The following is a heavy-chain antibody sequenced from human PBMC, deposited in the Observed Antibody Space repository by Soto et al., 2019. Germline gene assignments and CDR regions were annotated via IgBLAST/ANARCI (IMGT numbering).Heavy chain of an antibody. V-gene: IGHV4-59*08. Sequence: QVQLQESGPGILKPSETLSLTCTVSGDSMDRDCWTWIRQSPGKGLEWIGYIHSTGSTNYNPSLMTRVTLSLDTSKIPFSLNLSSMAAADSGGYYCARYIIWFGEFTLDSWGQGALVTVSS. CDR1: GDSMDRDC. D-gene: IGHD3-10*01. CDR2: IHSTGST. CDR3: ARYIIWFGEFTLDS. J-gene: IGHJ4*02.